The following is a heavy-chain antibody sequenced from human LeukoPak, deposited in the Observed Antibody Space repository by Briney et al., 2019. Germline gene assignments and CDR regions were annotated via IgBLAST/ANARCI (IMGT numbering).Heavy chain of an antibody. D-gene: IGHD6-13*01. V-gene: IGHV3-49*03. CDR3: TREMYSSSWSALFDY. CDR1: GFTFGDYA. Sequence: PGGSLRLSCTASGFTFGDYAMSWFRQAPGKGLVWVGFIRSKAYGGTTEYAASVKGRFTISRDDSKSIAYLQMNSLKTEDTAVYYCTREMYSSSWSALFDYWGQGTLVTVSS. CDR2: IRSKAYGGTT. J-gene: IGHJ4*02.